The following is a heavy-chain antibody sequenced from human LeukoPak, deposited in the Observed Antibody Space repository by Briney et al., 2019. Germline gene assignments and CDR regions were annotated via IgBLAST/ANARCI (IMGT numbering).Heavy chain of an antibody. V-gene: IGHV1-69*13. Sequence: EASVKVSCKASGGTFSSYAISWVRQAPGQGLEWVGGIIPIFGTANYAQKFQGRVTITADESTSTAYMELSSLRSEDTAVYYCARVESQTPIPTDDRNTVTTAGYYYYGMDVWGQGTTVTVSS. J-gene: IGHJ6*02. CDR1: GGTFSSYA. CDR2: IIPIFGTA. D-gene: IGHD4-17*01. CDR3: ARVESQTPIPTDDRNTVTTAGYYYYGMDV.